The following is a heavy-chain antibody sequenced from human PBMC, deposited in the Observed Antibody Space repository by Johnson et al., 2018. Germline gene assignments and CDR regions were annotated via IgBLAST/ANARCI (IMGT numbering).Heavy chain of an antibody. CDR2: IKQDGSEK. CDR3: ARALDYGGNTPEAFDI. CDR1: GFTFSSYW. J-gene: IGHJ3*02. D-gene: IGHD4-23*01. Sequence: EVQLVESGGGLVQPGGSLRLSCAASGFTFSSYWMSWVRQAPGKGLEWVANIKQDGSEKYYVDSVKGRFTISRDNAKNSLYLQMNSLRAEDTAVYYCARALDYGGNTPEAFDIWGQGTMVTVSS. V-gene: IGHV3-7*01.